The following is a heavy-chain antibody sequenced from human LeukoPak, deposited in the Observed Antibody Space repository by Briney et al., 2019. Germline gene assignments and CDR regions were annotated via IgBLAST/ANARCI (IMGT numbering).Heavy chain of an antibody. Sequence: GGSLRLSCAASGFTFSSYSMNWVRQAPGRGLEWVSSISSSSSYIYYADSVKGRFTISRDNAKNSLYLQMNSLRAEDTAVYYCARDIGGRGSYAFDYGARGTWAPVPS. D-gene: IGHD3-16*01. V-gene: IGHV3-21*01. CDR2: ISSSSSYI. CDR3: ARDIGGRGSYAFDY. J-gene: IGHJ4*02. CDR1: GFTFSSYS.